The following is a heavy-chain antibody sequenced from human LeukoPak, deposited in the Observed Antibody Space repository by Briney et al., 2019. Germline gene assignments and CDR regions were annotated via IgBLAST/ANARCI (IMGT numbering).Heavy chain of an antibody. J-gene: IGHJ4*02. CDR3: AKRHCSSASCYTSTFDY. CDR2: ISGSGGST. V-gene: IGHV3-23*01. CDR1: GFTFSSYA. D-gene: IGHD2-2*02. Sequence: GGSLRLSCAASGFTFSSYAMSWVRQAPGKGLEWVSAISGSGGSTYYADSVKGRFTISRDNSKNTLYLQMTSLRAEDTAVYYCAKRHCSSASCYTSTFDYWGQGTLVTVS.